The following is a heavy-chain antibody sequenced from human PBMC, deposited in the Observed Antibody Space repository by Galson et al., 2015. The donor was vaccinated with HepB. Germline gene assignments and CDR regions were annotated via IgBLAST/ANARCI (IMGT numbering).Heavy chain of an antibody. Sequence: SLRLSCAVSGFNFDSYTMHWVRQAPGQGLEWVTIISDDGRNKFYAASVKGRFTVSRNNSKRTLFLQMDSLRPEDTAVYYCARDTYSEQWLLDYGGQGALVTVSS. CDR1: GFNFDSYT. V-gene: IGHV3-30*04. D-gene: IGHD6-19*01. J-gene: IGHJ4*02. CDR2: ISDDGRNK. CDR3: ARDTYSEQWLLDY.